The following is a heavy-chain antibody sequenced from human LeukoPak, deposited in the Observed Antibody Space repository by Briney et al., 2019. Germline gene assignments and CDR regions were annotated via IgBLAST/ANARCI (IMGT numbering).Heavy chain of an antibody. CDR1: GYSFTSYW. Sequence: GESLKISCKGSGYSFTSYWIGWVRQMPGKGLEWMVIIYPGDSDTRYSPSFQGQVTISADKSISTAYLQWSSLKASDTAMYYCARQMDDYGDYFYFDYWGQGTLVTVSS. CDR2: IYPGDSDT. V-gene: IGHV5-51*01. CDR3: ARQMDDYGDYFYFDY. D-gene: IGHD4-17*01. J-gene: IGHJ4*02.